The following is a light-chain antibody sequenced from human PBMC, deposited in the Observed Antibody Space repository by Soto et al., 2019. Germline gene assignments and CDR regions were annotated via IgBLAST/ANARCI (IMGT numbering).Light chain of an antibody. V-gene: IGKV2-30*01. CDR1: QSLVYSDGHTY. CDR3: MQGTLWPRT. Sequence: DVVMTQSPLSLPVTLGQPASISCRSSQSLVYSDGHTYLNWFQQRPGQSPRRLIYEVSNRDSGVPDRFSGSVSGTDFTLKISRVEAEDVGVYYCMQGTLWPRTFGQGTKLEIK. J-gene: IGKJ2*01. CDR2: EVS.